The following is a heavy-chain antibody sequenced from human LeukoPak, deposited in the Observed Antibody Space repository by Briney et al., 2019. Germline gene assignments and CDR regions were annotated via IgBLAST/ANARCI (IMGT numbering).Heavy chain of an antibody. Sequence: KPSETLSLTCTVSGGSISSSSYYWGWIRQPPGKGLEWIGSIYYSGSTYYNPSLKSRVTISVDTSKNQSSLKLSSVTAADTAVYYCARVGLRSIAAHHGAFDIWGQGTMVTVSS. CDR2: IYYSGST. J-gene: IGHJ3*02. D-gene: IGHD6-6*01. CDR3: ARVGLRSIAAHHGAFDI. V-gene: IGHV4-39*07. CDR1: GGSISSSSYY.